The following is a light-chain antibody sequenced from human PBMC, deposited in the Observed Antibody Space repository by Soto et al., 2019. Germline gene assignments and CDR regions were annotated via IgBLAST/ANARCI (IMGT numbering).Light chain of an antibody. CDR2: VAS. Sequence: ETVLTQSPVTLPLSPGERATLSCRASQTVDSNYLAWYQQKPGQAPRLLFYVASRRAVGIPDRFSGSGSGTDFTLTISRLEPEDFAVYYCQIYGSSPWTFGQGTKVELK. CDR1: QTVDSNY. J-gene: IGKJ1*01. CDR3: QIYGSSPWT. V-gene: IGKV3-20*01.